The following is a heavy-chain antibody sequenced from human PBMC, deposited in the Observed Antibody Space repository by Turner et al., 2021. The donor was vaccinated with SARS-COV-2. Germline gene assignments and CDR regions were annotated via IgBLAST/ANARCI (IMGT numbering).Heavy chain of an antibody. CDR3: ARMGASRQQLVHGYFDY. CDR1: GFTVSSNY. J-gene: IGHJ4*02. Sequence: EVQLVECGGGLVQPGGSLRLSCSASGFTVSSNYMSWLRQAEGKGLEWVSVIYSCGSKYYADSVKGRLNISRDNSKNTLYCQMNSVRAEDTAVYFCARMGASRQQLVHGYFDYWGQGTLVTVSS. V-gene: IGHV3-66*01. CDR2: IYSCGSK. D-gene: IGHD6-13*01.